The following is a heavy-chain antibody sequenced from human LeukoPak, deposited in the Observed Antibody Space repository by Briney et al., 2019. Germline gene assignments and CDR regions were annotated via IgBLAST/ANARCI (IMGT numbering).Heavy chain of an antibody. Sequence: GGSLRLSCAASGFTSSSYDMHWVRQATGKGLEWVSAIGTAGDTYYPGSVKGRFTISRENAKNSLYLQMNSLRAEDTAVYYCAKRLAAAGRGGIDYWGQGTLVTVSS. CDR3: AKRLAAAGRGGIDY. D-gene: IGHD6-13*01. CDR2: IGTAGDT. V-gene: IGHV3-13*01. CDR1: GFTSSSYD. J-gene: IGHJ4*02.